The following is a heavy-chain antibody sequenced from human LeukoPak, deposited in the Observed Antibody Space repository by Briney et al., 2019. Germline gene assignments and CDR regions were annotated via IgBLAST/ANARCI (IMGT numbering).Heavy chain of an antibody. Sequence: SETLSLTCTVSGGSISSYYWSWIRQPPGKGLEWIGYIYYSGSTNYNPPLKSRVTISVDKSKNQFSLKLSSVTAADTAVYYCARDLLGYCSGGSCYGDYWGQGTLVTVSS. CDR2: IYYSGST. CDR1: GGSISSYY. V-gene: IGHV4-59*12. D-gene: IGHD2-15*01. CDR3: ARDLLGYCSGGSCYGDY. J-gene: IGHJ4*02.